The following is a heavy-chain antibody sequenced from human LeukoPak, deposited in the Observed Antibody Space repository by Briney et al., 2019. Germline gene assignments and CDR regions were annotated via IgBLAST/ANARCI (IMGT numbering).Heavy chain of an antibody. J-gene: IGHJ6*03. CDR3: TRGGYYYGSGSNLDYYYMDV. V-gene: IGHV4-34*01. CDR1: GGSFSDYY. D-gene: IGHD3-10*01. Sequence: SETLSLTCAVYGGSFSDYYWTWIRQPPGKGLEWIGEINHSGSTYYNPSLKSRVTISVDTSKNQFSLKLRSVTAADTAVYYCTRGGYYYGSGSNLDYYYMDVWDKGTTVTVSS. CDR2: INHSGST.